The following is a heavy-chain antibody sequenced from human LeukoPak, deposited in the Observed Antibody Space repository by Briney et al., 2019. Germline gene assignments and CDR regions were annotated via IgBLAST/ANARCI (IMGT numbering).Heavy chain of an antibody. CDR3: ARFGYSSGWYMADYYYYYMDV. D-gene: IGHD6-19*01. CDR2: ISSSSSYI. J-gene: IGHJ6*03. CDR1: GFTFSSYS. Sequence: GGSLRLSCAASGFTFSSYSMNWVRQAPGKGLEWVSSISSSSSYIYYADSVKGRFTISRDNAKNSLYLQMNSLRAEDTAVYYCARFGYSSGWYMADYYYYYMDVWGKGTTVTVSS. V-gene: IGHV3-21*01.